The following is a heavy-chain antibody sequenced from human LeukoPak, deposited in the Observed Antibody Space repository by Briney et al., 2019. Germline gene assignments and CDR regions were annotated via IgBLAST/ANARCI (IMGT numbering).Heavy chain of an antibody. V-gene: IGHV1-8*02. CDR2: MNPNSGNT. J-gene: IGHJ4*02. CDR3: ARAVAGFDY. CDR1: GYTFTSYA. Sequence: ASVKVSCKASGYTFTSYAMHWVRQAPGQRLEWMGWMNPNSGNTGYAQKFQGRVTMTRNTSISTAYMELSSLRSEDTAVYYCARAVAGFDYWGQGTLVTVSS. D-gene: IGHD6-19*01.